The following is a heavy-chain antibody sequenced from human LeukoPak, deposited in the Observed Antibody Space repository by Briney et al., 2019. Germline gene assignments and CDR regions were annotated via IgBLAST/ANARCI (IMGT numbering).Heavy chain of an antibody. CDR3: ARSKVATTYYYYYYMDV. V-gene: IGHV4-34*01. J-gene: IGHJ6*03. D-gene: IGHD5-12*01. Sequence: PSETLSLTCAVYGGSFSGYYWSWFRQPPGKGLEWFGEINHSGSTNYNPSLKSRVTISVDTSKNQFSLKLSSVTAADTAVYYCARSKVATTYYYYYYMDVWGKGTTVTVSS. CDR1: GGSFSGYY. CDR2: INHSGST.